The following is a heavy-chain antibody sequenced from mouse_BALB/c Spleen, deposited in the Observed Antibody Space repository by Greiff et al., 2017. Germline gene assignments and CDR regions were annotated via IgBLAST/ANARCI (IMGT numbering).Heavy chain of an antibody. CDR2: INSNGGST. J-gene: IGHJ4*01. CDR3: ARVGYYVEAMDG. D-gene: IGHD2-3*01. CDR1: GFTFSSYG. Sequence: EVMLVESGGGLVQPGGSLKLSCAASGFTFSSYGMSWVRQTPDKRLELVATINSNGGSTYYPDSVKGRFTISRDNAKNTLYLQMSSLKSEDTAMYYCARVGYYVEAMDGWGQGTSVTVSS. V-gene: IGHV5-6-3*01.